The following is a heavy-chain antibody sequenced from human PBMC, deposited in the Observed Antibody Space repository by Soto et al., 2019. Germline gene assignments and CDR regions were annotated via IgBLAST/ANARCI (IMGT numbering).Heavy chain of an antibody. Sequence: PGGSLRLSCAASGFTHNSYWMHWVRQAPGMGLVWVSRISPDGSGATYADSVKGRFTISRDDAKNTLYLQMNSLRVEDTAVYYCARGAVAGQVVALFDPWGRGTLVTVSS. V-gene: IGHV3-74*03. D-gene: IGHD6-19*01. CDR3: ARGAVAGQVVALFDP. J-gene: IGHJ5*02. CDR1: GFTHNSYW. CDR2: ISPDGSGA.